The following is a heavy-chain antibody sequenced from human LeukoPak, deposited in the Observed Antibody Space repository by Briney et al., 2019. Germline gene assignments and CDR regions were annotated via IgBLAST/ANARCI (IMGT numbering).Heavy chain of an antibody. Sequence: SQALSLTCAISGDSVSINSVAWNWIRQSPSRGLEWLGSTYYRSKWYKDYALSVKSRITNTPDTSKNQFSLQLNSVTPEDTAVYYCARDRGSLRYYFDYGGQGTLVTVSS. CDR2: TYYRSKWYK. D-gene: IGHD1-26*01. CDR1: GDSVSINSVA. V-gene: IGHV6-1*01. J-gene: IGHJ4*02. CDR3: ARDRGSLRYYFDY.